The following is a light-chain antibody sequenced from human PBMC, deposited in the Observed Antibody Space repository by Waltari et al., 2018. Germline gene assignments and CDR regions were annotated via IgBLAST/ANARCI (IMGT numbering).Light chain of an antibody. V-gene: IGLV2-8*01. CDR2: EVT. CDR3: NSYAGRNRLGV. J-gene: IGLJ2*01. Sequence: QSALTQPPSASGSPGQPVTISRTGTSSDVGGYNYVAWYQQHQCKAPKLIIYEVTKRPSGVPDRFSGSKSGNTASLTVSGLQADDEADYYCNSYAGRNRLGVFGGGTKVTVL. CDR1: SSDVGGYNY.